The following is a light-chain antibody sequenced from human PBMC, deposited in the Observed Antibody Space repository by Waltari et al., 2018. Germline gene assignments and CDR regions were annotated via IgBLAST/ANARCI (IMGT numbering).Light chain of an antibody. CDR2: GAS. CDR3: QHYVRLPVT. V-gene: IGKV3-20*01. Sequence: EIVLTQSPGTLSLSPGERVTLSCRASQSVSRALAWYQQKPGQAPRLLVYGASSRATGMPDMFSGSGSGTDLSLTISRLEPEDFAVYYCQHYVRLPVTFGQGTKVEIK. J-gene: IGKJ1*01. CDR1: QSVSRA.